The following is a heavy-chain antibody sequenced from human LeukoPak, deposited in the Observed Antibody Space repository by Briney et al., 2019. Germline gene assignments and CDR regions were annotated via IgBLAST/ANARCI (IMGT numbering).Heavy chain of an antibody. CDR2: IYTSGST. Sequence: SETLSLTCTVSGVSISSYSWSWIRQPAGKGLDWIGRIYTSGSTNYNPSHKSRVTMSVDTSKNQFSLKLSSVTAADTAVYYCARDTYNYGSSAYYFDYWGQGTLVTVSS. V-gene: IGHV4-4*07. CDR1: GVSISSYS. D-gene: IGHD5-18*01. CDR3: ARDTYNYGSSAYYFDY. J-gene: IGHJ4*02.